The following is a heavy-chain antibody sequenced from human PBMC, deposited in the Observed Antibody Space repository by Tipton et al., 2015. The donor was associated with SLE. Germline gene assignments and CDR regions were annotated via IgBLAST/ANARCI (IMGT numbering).Heavy chain of an antibody. V-gene: IGHV4-59*01. J-gene: IGHJ5*02. CDR2: ISYRGNT. Sequence: TLSLTCNVFGGSISSYYWSWIRQSPGKGLEWIAYISYRGNTDYNPSLKSRVTILVDTSKNQFSLKLSSVTAADTAVYYCARGYGDYSNWFDPWGQGTQVTVSS. D-gene: IGHD4-17*01. CDR3: ARGYGDYSNWFDP. CDR1: GGSISSYY.